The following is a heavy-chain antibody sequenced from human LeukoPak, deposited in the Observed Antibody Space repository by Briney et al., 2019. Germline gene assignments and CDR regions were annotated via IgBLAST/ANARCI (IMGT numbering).Heavy chain of an antibody. J-gene: IGHJ3*02. CDR3: AGTEMVKTDGFDI. Sequence: GGSLRLSCAASGFTFSSYSMNWVRQAPGKGLEWVSSISSSSSYIYYADSVKGRFTISRDNAKNSLYLQMNSLRAEDTAVYYCAGTEMVKTDGFDIWGQGTMVIVSS. CDR2: ISSSSSYI. CDR1: GFTFSSYS. D-gene: IGHD5-18*01. V-gene: IGHV3-21*01.